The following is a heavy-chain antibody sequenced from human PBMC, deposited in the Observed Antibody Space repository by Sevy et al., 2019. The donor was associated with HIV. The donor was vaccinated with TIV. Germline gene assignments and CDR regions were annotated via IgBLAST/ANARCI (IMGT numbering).Heavy chain of an antibody. CDR2: SNPNSGGT. CDR3: ARDGHYDSSGYYFGVGAFDI. Sequence: ASVKVSCKASGYTFTGYYMHWVRQAPGQGLEWMGWSNPNSGGTNYAQKFQGRVTMTRDTSISTAYMELSRLRSDDTAVYYCARDGHYDSSGYYFGVGAFDISGQWTMVTVSS. V-gene: IGHV1-2*02. D-gene: IGHD3-22*01. J-gene: IGHJ3*02. CDR1: GYTFTGYY.